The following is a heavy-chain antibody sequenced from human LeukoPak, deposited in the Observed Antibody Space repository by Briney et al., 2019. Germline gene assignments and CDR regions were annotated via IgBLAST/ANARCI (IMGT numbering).Heavy chain of an antibody. Sequence: GGSLRLSCAASGFTFSSYAMHWVRQAPGKGLEWVAVISYDGSNKYYADSVKGRFTISRDNSKNTLYLQMNSLRAEDTAVYYCAKRNGYYDSSGYYSRYFDYWGQGTLVTVSS. D-gene: IGHD3-22*01. CDR1: GFTFSSYA. CDR2: ISYDGSNK. V-gene: IGHV3-30-3*02. J-gene: IGHJ4*02. CDR3: AKRNGYYDSSGYYSRYFDY.